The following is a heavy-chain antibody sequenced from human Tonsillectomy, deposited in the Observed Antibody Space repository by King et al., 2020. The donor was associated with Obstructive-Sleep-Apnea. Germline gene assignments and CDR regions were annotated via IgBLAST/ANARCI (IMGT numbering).Heavy chain of an antibody. V-gene: IGHV1-2*02. J-gene: IGHJ4*02. D-gene: IGHD6-19*01. CDR2: INPNSGGT. Sequence: QLVQSGAEVKKPGASVKVSCKASGYTFTGYYMHWVRQAPGQGLEWMGWINPNSGGTNYEQKFQGRVTMTRDTSISTAYMELSRLRSDDTAVYYCARDGSSGWYDYWGQGTLVTVSS. CDR3: ARDGSSGWYDY. CDR1: GYTFTGYY.